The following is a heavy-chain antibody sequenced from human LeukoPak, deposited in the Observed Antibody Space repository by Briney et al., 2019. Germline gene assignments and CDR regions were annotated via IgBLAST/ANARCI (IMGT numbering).Heavy chain of an antibody. J-gene: IGHJ5*02. CDR1: PYIFSGHY. Sequence: ASVKLSCKATPYIFSGHYIHWLRQAPGHGFEWMGWINPKNGDGNYAQNFLGRVTVTRDTSITTVYMELSRLTSDDTAVYYCARVDPGSIAVHHWGQGTLLPLFS. V-gene: IGHV1-2*02. CDR3: ARVDPGSIAVHH. D-gene: IGHD6-19*01. CDR2: INPKNGDG.